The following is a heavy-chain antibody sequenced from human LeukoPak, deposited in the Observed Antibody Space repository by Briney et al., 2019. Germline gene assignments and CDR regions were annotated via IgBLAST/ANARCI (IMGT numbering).Heavy chain of an antibody. CDR3: ARLRITMVRGVINFDP. CDR1: GYSFTSYW. CDR2: IDPSDSYT. D-gene: IGHD3-10*01. V-gene: IGHV5-10-1*01. Sequence: GESLKISCKGSGYSFTSYWISWVRQMPGKGLEWMGRIDPSDSYTNYSPSFQGHVTISADKSISTAYLQWSSLKASDTAMYYCARLRITMVRGVINFDPWGQGTLVTVSS. J-gene: IGHJ5*02.